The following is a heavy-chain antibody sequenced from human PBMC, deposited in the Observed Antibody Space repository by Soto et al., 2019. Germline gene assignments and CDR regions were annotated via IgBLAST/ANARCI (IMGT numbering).Heavy chain of an antibody. Sequence: PGGSLRLSCAASGFTFSDYYMSWIRQAPGKGLEWISHISDSATTMYYAVSVKGRFTISRDNARKSLFLHMNSLRAEDTAVYYCARDNAFISSGLFNPWGQGTLVTVPS. J-gene: IGHJ5*02. D-gene: IGHD3-22*01. CDR2: ISDSATTM. CDR3: ARDNAFISSGLFNP. CDR1: GFTFSDYY. V-gene: IGHV3-11*01.